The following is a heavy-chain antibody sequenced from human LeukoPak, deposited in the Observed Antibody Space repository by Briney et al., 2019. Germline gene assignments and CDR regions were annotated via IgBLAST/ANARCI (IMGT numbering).Heavy chain of an antibody. CDR3: ARGRGVYGSGSSNWFDP. J-gene: IGHJ5*02. Sequence: KPSETLSLTCAVYGGSFSGYYWSWIRQPPGKGLEWIGEINHSGSTNYNPSLKSRVTISVDTSKNQFSLKLSSVTAADTAVYYCARGRGVYGSGSSNWFDPWGQGTLVSVSS. V-gene: IGHV4-34*01. CDR1: GGSFSGYY. D-gene: IGHD3-10*01. CDR2: INHSGST.